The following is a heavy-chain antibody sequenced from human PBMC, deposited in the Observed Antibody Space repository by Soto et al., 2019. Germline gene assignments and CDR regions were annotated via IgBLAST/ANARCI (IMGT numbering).Heavy chain of an antibody. CDR1: GGSFSNSG. Sequence: SVKVSCKASGGSFSNSGISWVRQAPGQGLQWIGGIIPLFGKSDYRQEFQGRVTLTTDESKTTAYMELSSLRSEDSATYYCAKDRAGDMSLWGQGTLVTVSS. J-gene: IGHJ4*02. D-gene: IGHD2-21*01. V-gene: IGHV1-69*05. CDR2: IIPLFGKS. CDR3: AKDRAGDMSL.